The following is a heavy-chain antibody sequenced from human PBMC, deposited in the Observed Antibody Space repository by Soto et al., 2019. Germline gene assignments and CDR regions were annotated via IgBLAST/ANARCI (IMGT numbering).Heavy chain of an antibody. J-gene: IGHJ4*02. V-gene: IGHV3-21*01. D-gene: IGHD3-22*01. CDR2: ISSSSSYI. Sequence: EVQLVESGGGLVKPGGSLRLSCAASGFTFSSYNMNWVRQAPGKGLEWVSSISSSSSYIYYADSVKGRFTISRDNAKNSLYLQMSSLTAEDTAVYYCARVHYYDSSAYYLWGQGTLVTVSS. CDR1: GFTFSSYN. CDR3: ARVHYYDSSAYYL.